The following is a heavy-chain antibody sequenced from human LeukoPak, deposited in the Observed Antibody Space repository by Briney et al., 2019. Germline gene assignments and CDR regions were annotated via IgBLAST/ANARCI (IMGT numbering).Heavy chain of an antibody. Sequence: GGSLRLSCAAAGFTFSSYGMHWVRQAPGKGLEWVAFIRYDGSDKYYADVVKGRFAISREISKNTVYLQMNSLRAEDTAMYYCAKARGSYYYGSGSTLFDRWGQGTLVTVSS. CDR2: IRYDGSDK. J-gene: IGHJ4*02. V-gene: IGHV3-30*02. D-gene: IGHD3-10*01. CDR1: GFTFSSYG. CDR3: AKARGSYYYGSGSTLFDR.